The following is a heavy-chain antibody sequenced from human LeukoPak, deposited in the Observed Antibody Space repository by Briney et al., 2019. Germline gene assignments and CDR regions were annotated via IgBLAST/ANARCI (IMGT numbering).Heavy chain of an antibody. Sequence: GGSLRLSCATSGFNFRRYWMSWVRQAPGKGLEWVANIKQDGSEKNYVDSVKGRFTISRDNAKNSLYLQMNSLRAEDTAVYYCARENYGDYVEAFDIWGQGTMVTVSS. CDR3: ARENYGDYVEAFDI. V-gene: IGHV3-7*01. CDR1: GFNFRRYW. CDR2: IKQDGSEK. D-gene: IGHD4-17*01. J-gene: IGHJ3*02.